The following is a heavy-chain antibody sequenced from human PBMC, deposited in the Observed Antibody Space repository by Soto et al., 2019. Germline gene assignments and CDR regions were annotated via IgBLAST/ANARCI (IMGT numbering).Heavy chain of an antibody. V-gene: IGHV3-23*01. CDR2: ISGSGGST. D-gene: IGHD3-9*01. CDR1: GFTFSSYA. CDR3: AKDLALGLRYFDWSTFPIDY. J-gene: IGHJ4*02. Sequence: GGSLRLSCAASGFTFSSYAMSWVRQAPGKGLEWVSAISGSGGSTYYADSVKGRFTISRDNSKNTLYLQMNSLRAEDTAVYYCAKDLALGLRYFDWSTFPIDYWGQGALVTVSS.